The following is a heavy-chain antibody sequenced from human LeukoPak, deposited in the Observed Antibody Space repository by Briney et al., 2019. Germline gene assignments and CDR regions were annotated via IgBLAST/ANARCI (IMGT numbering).Heavy chain of an antibody. Sequence: SETLSLTCTVSGGSISSYYWSWIRQPPGKGLEWIGYIYYSGSTNYNPSLKSRVTISVDTSKNQFSLKLSSVTAADTAVYYCARTYSGSIPDYWGQGTLVTVSS. CDR2: IYYSGST. J-gene: IGHJ4*02. CDR1: GGSISSYY. V-gene: IGHV4-59*01. CDR3: ARTYSGSIPDY. D-gene: IGHD6-19*01.